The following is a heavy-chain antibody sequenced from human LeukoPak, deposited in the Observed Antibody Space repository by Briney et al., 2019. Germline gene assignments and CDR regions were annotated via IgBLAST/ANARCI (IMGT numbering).Heavy chain of an antibody. CDR3: AKDEVSNPYWYFDL. V-gene: IGHV3-9*01. CDR1: GFTFDDYA. D-gene: IGHD1-14*01. J-gene: IGHJ2*01. Sequence: QPGGSLRLSCAASGFTFDDYAMHWVRQAPGRGLEWVSGISWNSGSIGYADSVKGRFTISRDNAKNSLYLQMNSLRAEDTALYYCAKDEVSNPYWYFDLWGRGTLVTVSS. CDR2: ISWNSGSI.